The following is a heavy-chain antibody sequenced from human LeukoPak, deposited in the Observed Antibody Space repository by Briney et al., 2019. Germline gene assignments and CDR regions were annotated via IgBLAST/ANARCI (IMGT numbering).Heavy chain of an antibody. D-gene: IGHD3-16*01. V-gene: IGHV4-59*08. CDR1: GGSISSYY. Sequence: SETLSLTCTVSGGSISSYYWSWIRQPPGKGLEWIGYIYYSGSTNYNPSLKSRVTISVDTSKNQFSLKLSSVTAADTAVCYCARGGYYGMDVWGQGTTVTVSS. CDR3: ARGGYYGMDV. CDR2: IYYSGST. J-gene: IGHJ6*02.